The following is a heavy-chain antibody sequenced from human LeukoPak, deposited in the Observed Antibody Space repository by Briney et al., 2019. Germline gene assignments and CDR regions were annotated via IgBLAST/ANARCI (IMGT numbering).Heavy chain of an antibody. CDR2: IKQGEGEI. CDR3: ARDKGDYHTSGSLFAF. J-gene: IGHJ4*02. V-gene: IGHV3-7*03. D-gene: IGHD3-22*01. CDR1: GFTFSSYV. Sequence: AGGSLRLSCAASGFTFSSYVMSWVRQAPGKGLEWVANIKQGEGEIYYVDSVKGRFTISRDNAKNSLYLQMNSLRAEDTAVYYCARDKGDYHTSGSLFAFGGQGSLVTVSS.